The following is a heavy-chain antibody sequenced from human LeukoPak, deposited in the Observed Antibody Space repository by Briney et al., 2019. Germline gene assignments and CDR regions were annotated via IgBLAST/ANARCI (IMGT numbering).Heavy chain of an antibody. Sequence: GGSLRLSCAASGFTFDDYAMHWVRQATGKGLEWVSLISWDGGSTYYADSVKGRFTISRDNSKNSLYLQMNSLGAEDTALYYCAKETRGQYYDFWSGYYYYYYYMDVWGKGTTVTVSS. D-gene: IGHD3-3*01. CDR3: AKETRGQYYDFWSGYYYYYYYMDV. J-gene: IGHJ6*03. V-gene: IGHV3-43D*03. CDR1: GFTFDDYA. CDR2: ISWDGGST.